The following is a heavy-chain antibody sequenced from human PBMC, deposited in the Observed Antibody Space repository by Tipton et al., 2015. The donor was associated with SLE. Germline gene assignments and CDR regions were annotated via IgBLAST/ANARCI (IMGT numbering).Heavy chain of an antibody. V-gene: IGHV4-4*07. J-gene: IGHJ4*02. CDR2: IYNGGST. Sequence: TLSLTCTVSGDSLIGSHWTWIRQPAGKGLEWFGRIYNGGSTNYNPSLKSRLSRSVDTSKNQMSLKLNSVTAADTAVYYCARSNRGCFDYWGQGTLVTVSS. CDR1: GDSLIGSH. D-gene: IGHD2/OR15-2a*01. CDR3: ARSNRGCFDY.